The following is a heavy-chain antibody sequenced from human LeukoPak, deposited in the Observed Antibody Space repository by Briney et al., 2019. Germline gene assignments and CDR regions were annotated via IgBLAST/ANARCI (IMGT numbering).Heavy chain of an antibody. CDR2: INSDGSST. CDR1: GFTFSGYW. J-gene: IGHJ4*02. V-gene: IGHV3-74*01. CDR3: ARYLGTYSDH. D-gene: IGHD3-10*01. Sequence: PGGSLRLSCAASGFTFSGYWMYWVRQAPGKGLVWVSLINSDGSSTNYADSVKGRFTIARDNAKNTLHLQVNSLRADDSAVYYCARYLGTYSDHWGQGTPVTVSS.